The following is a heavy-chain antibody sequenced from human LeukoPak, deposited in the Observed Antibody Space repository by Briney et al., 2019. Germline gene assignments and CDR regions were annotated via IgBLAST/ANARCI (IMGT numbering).Heavy chain of an antibody. D-gene: IGHD1-14*01. CDR2: ISYTGST. J-gene: IGHJ5*02. Sequence: SETLSLTCTVSGGSISSSNYYWGWIRQPPGEGLEWIASISYTGSTYYNPSLKSRVTIPVDTSKNQFSLKLTSVTAADTALYYCARRRSGHNWFDPWGQGTLVTVSS. V-gene: IGHV4-39*01. CDR1: GGSISSSNYY. CDR3: ARRRSGHNWFDP.